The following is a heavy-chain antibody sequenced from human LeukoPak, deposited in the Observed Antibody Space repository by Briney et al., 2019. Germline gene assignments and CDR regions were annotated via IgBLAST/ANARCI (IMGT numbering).Heavy chain of an antibody. J-gene: IGHJ4*02. Sequence: SETLSLTCGVYGGSFSNYYWSWIRQPPGKGLEWIGEINHSGTSNYNPSLKSRVTISIDTSKNQFSLKLSPVTAADTAVYYCARDQYYYDSSGYYRFDYWGQGTLVTVSS. D-gene: IGHD3-22*01. CDR3: ARDQYYYDSSGYYRFDY. CDR2: INHSGTS. CDR1: GGSFSNYY. V-gene: IGHV4-34*01.